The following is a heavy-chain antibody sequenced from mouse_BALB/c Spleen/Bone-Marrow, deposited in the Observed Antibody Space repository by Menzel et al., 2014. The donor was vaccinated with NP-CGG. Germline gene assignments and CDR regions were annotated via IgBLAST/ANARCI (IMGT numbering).Heavy chain of an antibody. CDR2: LDPETGGT. D-gene: IGHD4-1*01. CDR1: GYTFXDYE. Sequence: VQLQQSGAELVRPGASVTLSCKASGYTFXDYEMHWVKQTPVHGLEWIGTLDPETGGTAYNQSFKDMATLTADKSSTTAYMELRSLTSEDSAVYYCANWGYYAMDYWGQGISVTVSS. V-gene: IGHV1-15*01. J-gene: IGHJ4*01. CDR3: ANWGYYAMDY.